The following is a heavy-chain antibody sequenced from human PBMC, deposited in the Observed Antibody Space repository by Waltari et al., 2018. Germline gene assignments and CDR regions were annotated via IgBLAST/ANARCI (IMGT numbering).Heavy chain of an antibody. CDR3: ATPRLRQRVY. D-gene: IGHD6-25*01. V-gene: IGHV3-48*03. CDR2: MSSSGITI. Sequence: EVQLVESGGGLVQPGGSLRLSCAASGFTFSSYEMNWVRQAPGKGLDWVSYMSSSGITIYYADSVKGRFTISRDNAKNSLYLQMNSLRAEDTAVYYCATPRLRQRVYWGQGTLVTVSS. CDR1: GFTFSSYE. J-gene: IGHJ4*02.